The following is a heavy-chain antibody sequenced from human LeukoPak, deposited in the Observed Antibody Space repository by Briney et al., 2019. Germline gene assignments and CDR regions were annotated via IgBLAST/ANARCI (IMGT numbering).Heavy chain of an antibody. Sequence: SGTLSPTCAVSGGSISSPNWWTWVRQPPGKGLEWIGEIYHSGRTNSNPSLESRVIMSVDKSKNQFSLKLTSVTAADTAVYYCARVGHNWFDPWGQGTLVTVSS. V-gene: IGHV4-4*02. CDR3: ARVGHNWFDP. CDR2: IYHSGRT. CDR1: GGSISSPNW. J-gene: IGHJ5*02. D-gene: IGHD1-26*01.